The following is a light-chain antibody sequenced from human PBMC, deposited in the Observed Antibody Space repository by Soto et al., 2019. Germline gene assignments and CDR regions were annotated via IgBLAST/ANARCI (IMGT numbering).Light chain of an antibody. J-gene: IGLJ1*01. CDR2: EVT. Sequence: QSALTQPASVSGSPGQSITISCTGTSSDLGSYDLVSWYQQHPGKAPKTIIYEVTKRPSGVSKRFSGSKSGNTASLTISGLQPEDEADYYCSSHSATSPYVFGTGTKLTVL. CDR1: SSDLGSYDL. V-gene: IGLV2-23*02. CDR3: SSHSATSPYV.